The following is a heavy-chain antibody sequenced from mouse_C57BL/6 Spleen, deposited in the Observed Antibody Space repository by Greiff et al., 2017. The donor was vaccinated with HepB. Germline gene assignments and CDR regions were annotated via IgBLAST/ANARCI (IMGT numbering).Heavy chain of an antibody. CDR1: VCSFTGYY. J-gene: IGHJ1*03. Sequence: GPGVVEPGWGGGRCGKSSVCSFTGYYMHWVRQSHGNILDWIGYIYPYNGVSSYNQKFKGKATLTVDKSSSTAYMELRSLTSEDSAVYYCARGTTVVEGYWYFDVWGTGTTVTVSS. D-gene: IGHD1-1*01. V-gene: IGHV1-31*01. CDR3: ARGTTVVEGYWYFDV. CDR2: IYPYNGVS.